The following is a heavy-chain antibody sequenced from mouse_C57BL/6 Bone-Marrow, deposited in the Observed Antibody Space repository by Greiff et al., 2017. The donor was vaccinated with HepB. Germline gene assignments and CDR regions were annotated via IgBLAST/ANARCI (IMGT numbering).Heavy chain of an antibody. V-gene: IGHV3-6*01. J-gene: IGHJ2*01. CDR2: ISYDGSN. CDR3: AREEGITGTDFDY. D-gene: IGHD4-1*01. CDR1: GYSITSGYY. Sequence: ESGPGLVKPSQSLSLTCSVTGYSITSGYYWNWIRQFPGNKLEWMGYISYDGSNNYNPSLKNRISITRDTSKNQFFLKLNSVTTEDTATYYCAREEGITGTDFDYWGQGTTLTVSS.